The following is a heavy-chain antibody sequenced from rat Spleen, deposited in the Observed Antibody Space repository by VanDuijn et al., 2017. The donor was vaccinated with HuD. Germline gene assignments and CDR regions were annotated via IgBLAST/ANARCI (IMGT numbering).Heavy chain of an antibody. CDR3: ARRYDFDY. CDR1: GFTFSNYD. CDR2: ISFDGIST. J-gene: IGHJ2*01. D-gene: IGHD1-11*01. V-gene: IGHV5-29*01. Sequence: EVQLVESGGGLVQPGRSMKLSCAASGFTFSNYDMAWVRQAPTKGLEWFATISFDGISTYYRDSVKGRFTISRDNAKSTLYLQMDSLRSEDTATYYCARRYDFDYWGQGVMVTVSS.